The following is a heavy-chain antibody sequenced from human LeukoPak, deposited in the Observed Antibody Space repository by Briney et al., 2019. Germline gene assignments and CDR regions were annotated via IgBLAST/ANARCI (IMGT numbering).Heavy chain of an antibody. V-gene: IGHV3-48*02. D-gene: IGHD6-19*01. Sequence: GGSLRLSCAASGFTFSSYSMNWVRQAPGKGLEWVSYISSSSSTIYYADSVKGRVTISRDNAKNSLYLQMSSLRDEDTAVYYCARGGGWPHFDYWGQGTLVTVSP. CDR1: GFTFSSYS. CDR2: ISSSSSTI. CDR3: ARGGGWPHFDY. J-gene: IGHJ4*02.